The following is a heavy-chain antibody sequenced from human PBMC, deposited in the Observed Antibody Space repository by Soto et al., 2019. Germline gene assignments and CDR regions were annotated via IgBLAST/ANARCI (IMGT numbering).Heavy chain of an antibody. V-gene: IGHV1-18*01. CDR2: ISLYSDGT. CDR3: ARVVPGAEAWFGP. J-gene: IGHJ5*02. D-gene: IGHD2-2*01. Sequence: ASVKVSCKTSGYTFSNYGTTWVRQAPGQPLEWLGWISLYSDGTNYAQKFQGRVSMTTDTSTATAYMELRSLRSDDTAVYYCARVVPGAEAWFGPWGQGTLVTVSS. CDR1: GYTFSNYG.